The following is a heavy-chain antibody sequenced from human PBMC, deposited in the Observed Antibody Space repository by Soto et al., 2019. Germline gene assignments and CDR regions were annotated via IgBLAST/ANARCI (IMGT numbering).Heavy chain of an antibody. Sequence: EVQLVESGGGLVQPGGSLRLSCAASGFTFSSQWMYWVRQSPGKGPVWVSYINSDGSRIAYADSVKGRFTISRDNAKNTLHLQMNSLRVEDTAVYYCVRDIRWGRGTLVTVSS. CDR1: GFTFSSQW. J-gene: IGHJ4*02. CDR2: INSDGSRI. V-gene: IGHV3-74*03. CDR3: VRDIR.